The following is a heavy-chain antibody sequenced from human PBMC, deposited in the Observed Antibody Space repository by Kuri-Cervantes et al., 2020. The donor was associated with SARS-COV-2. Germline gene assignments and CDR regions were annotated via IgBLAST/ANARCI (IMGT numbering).Heavy chain of an antibody. Sequence: GSLRLSCTVSGGSISSSSYYWGWIRQPPGKGLDWIGSIYYSGSTYYNPSLKSPVTISVDTSENQFSLKLSSVTAADTAVYYCASQAAKYCSSTSCYTGVFDYWGQGTLVTVSS. D-gene: IGHD2-2*02. V-gene: IGHV4-39*07. CDR2: IYYSGST. J-gene: IGHJ4*02. CDR1: GGSISSSSYY. CDR3: ASQAAKYCSSTSCYTGVFDY.